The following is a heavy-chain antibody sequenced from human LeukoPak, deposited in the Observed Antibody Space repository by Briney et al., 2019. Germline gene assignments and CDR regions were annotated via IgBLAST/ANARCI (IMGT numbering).Heavy chain of an antibody. CDR1: GGSISSYY. J-gene: IGHJ5*02. CDR2: IYTCGRT. CDR3: ARVVVVAATRLSWFDP. Sequence: SSETLSLTCTVSGGSISSYYWSWIRQPAGQGLEWIGRIYTCGRTNYNPSLKSRVTMSVDTSKNQFSLKLSPVTAADTAVYYCARVVVVAATRLSWFDPWGQGTLVTDSS. V-gene: IGHV4-4*07. D-gene: IGHD2-15*01.